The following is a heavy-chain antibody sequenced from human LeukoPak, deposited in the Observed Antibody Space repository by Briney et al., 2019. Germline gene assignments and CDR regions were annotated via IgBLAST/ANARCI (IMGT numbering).Heavy chain of an antibody. D-gene: IGHD6-19*01. Sequence: GASVKVSCKASGYTFTSYAMHWVRQAPGQRLAWMGWINACNGNKKYSQEFQGRVTITRDTSANTAYMELSSLRSEDMAVYYCARAVKYRSGPLTDLLPYYFDYWGQGTLVTVSS. CDR3: ARAVKYRSGPLTDLLPYYFDY. J-gene: IGHJ4*02. V-gene: IGHV1-3*03. CDR1: GYTFTSYA. CDR2: INACNGNK.